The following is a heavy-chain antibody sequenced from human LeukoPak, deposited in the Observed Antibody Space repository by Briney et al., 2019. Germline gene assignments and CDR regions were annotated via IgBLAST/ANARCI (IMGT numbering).Heavy chain of an antibody. J-gene: IGHJ5*02. Sequence: GGSLRLSCAASGFTFSSYWMSWVRQAPGKGLEWVANIKQDGSEKYYVDSVKGRFTISRDNAKNSLYLQMNSLRAEDTAVYYCARAGNYYDSIMPTWGQGTLVTVSS. D-gene: IGHD3-22*01. CDR3: ARAGNYYDSIMPT. CDR2: IKQDGSEK. CDR1: GFTFSSYW. V-gene: IGHV3-7*01.